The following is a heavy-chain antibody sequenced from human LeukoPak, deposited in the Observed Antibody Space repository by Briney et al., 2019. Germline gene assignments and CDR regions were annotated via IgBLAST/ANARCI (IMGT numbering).Heavy chain of an antibody. J-gene: IGHJ4*02. CDR3: ARGPYCGDDCYFDS. D-gene: IGHD2-21*01. CDR1: GGSISSYF. Sequence: SETLSLTCTVSGGSISSYFWSWIRQPAGKGLEWIGRIYSSGSTLYNPSLKSRVTMSVDTSKNQFSLRLTSVTAADTAVYYCARGPYCGDDCYFDSWGRGTLFTVSS. V-gene: IGHV4-4*07. CDR2: IYSSGST.